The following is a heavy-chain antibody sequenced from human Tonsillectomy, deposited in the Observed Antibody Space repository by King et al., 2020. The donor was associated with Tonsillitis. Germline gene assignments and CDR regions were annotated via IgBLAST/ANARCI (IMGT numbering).Heavy chain of an antibody. V-gene: IGHV3-11*06. CDR2: ISTGSDDT. CDR3: AGGPSQSFTNRYGMDV. Sequence: VQLVESGGGLVKPGGSLRLSCAASGFTFSNYFMSWIRQAPGKGLEWLSAISTGSDDTNHADSVKGRFTISRDNSKNSLYLQMNSLRVEDTAVYYCAGGPSQSFTNRYGMDVWGPGTTVIVSS. J-gene: IGHJ6*02. D-gene: IGHD1-14*01. CDR1: GFTFSNYF.